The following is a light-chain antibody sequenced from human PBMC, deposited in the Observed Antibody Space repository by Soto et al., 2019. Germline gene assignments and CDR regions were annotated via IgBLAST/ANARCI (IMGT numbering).Light chain of an antibody. CDR3: QQCARSPLT. CDR2: DAS. Sequence: EIVLTQSPGTLSLSPGERATLSCRASQSVTNNYLAWYQQKPGQAPRLLIYDASSRATGIPDRFSGSGSGTDFTLTISRLEPEDFAVYYCQQCARSPLTFGQGTKVEIK. CDR1: QSVTNNY. J-gene: IGKJ1*01. V-gene: IGKV3-20*01.